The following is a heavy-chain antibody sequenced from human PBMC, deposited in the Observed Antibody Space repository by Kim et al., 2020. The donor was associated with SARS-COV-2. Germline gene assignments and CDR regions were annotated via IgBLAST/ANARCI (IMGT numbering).Heavy chain of an antibody. J-gene: IGHJ6*02. Sequence: ASVTCKASGYTFTSYGISWVRQAPGQGLEWMGWISAYNGNTNYAQKLQGRVTMTTDTSTSTAYMELRSLRSDDTAVYYCARSGLGYGSGSLYYYGMDVWGQGTTVTVSS. V-gene: IGHV1-18*01. D-gene: IGHD3-10*01. CDR2: ISAYNGNT. CDR1: GYTFTSYG. CDR3: ARSGLGYGSGSLYYYGMDV.